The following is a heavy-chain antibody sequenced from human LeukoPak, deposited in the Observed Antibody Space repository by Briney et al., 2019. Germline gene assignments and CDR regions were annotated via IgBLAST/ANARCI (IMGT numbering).Heavy chain of an antibody. CDR1: GGSFSGYY. CDR2: INHSGST. D-gene: IGHD6-13*01. Sequence: PSETLSLTCAVYGGSFSGYYWSWIRQPPGKGLEWIGEINHSGSTNYNPSLKSRVTISVDTSKNQFSLKLSSVTAADTAVYYCARGGIAAAGTGLDFDYWGQGTLVTVSS. J-gene: IGHJ4*02. CDR3: ARGGIAAAGTGLDFDY. V-gene: IGHV4-34*01.